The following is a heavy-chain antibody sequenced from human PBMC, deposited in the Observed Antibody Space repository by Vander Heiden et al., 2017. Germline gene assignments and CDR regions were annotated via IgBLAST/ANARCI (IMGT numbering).Heavy chain of an antibody. J-gene: IGHJ4*02. D-gene: IGHD4-17*01. CDR3: ATARRTTAVANFDY. Sequence: QVQLQQSGPGLVKRSQTLSLTCAISGDSVSSNSAAWNWIRQSPSRGLEWLGRTYYRSKWHNDYALAVKSRITVNPDTSKNQLSLQLKSVTTEETAVYYSATARRTTAVANFDYWGQGTLVTVYS. V-gene: IGHV6-1*01. CDR2: TYYRSKWHN. CDR1: GDSVSSNSAA.